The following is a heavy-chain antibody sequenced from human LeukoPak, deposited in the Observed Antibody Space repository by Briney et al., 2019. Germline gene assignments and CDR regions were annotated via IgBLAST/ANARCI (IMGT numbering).Heavy chain of an antibody. J-gene: IGHJ6*02. V-gene: IGHV3-30*03. CDR1: GFTFSSYS. CDR2: ISYDGSNK. D-gene: IGHD3-3*01. Sequence: GGSLRLSCAASGFTFSSYSMNWVRQAPGKGLEWVAVISYDGSNKYYADSVKGRFTISRDNSKNTLYLQMNSLRAEDTAVYYCARSITIFGVVTDPYYYYGMDVWGQGTTVTVSS. CDR3: ARSITIFGVVTDPYYYYGMDV.